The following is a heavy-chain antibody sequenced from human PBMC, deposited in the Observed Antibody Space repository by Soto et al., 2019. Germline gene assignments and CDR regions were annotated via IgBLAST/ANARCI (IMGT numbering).Heavy chain of an antibody. CDR3: IGTYSGSSMRFDY. V-gene: IGHV3-15*01. CDR2: VKSKTDGGTI. D-gene: IGHD5-12*01. J-gene: IGHJ4*02. CDR1: GFTFTNAW. Sequence: EVQLVESGGGLVKPGGSLRLSCAASGFTFTNAWMTWVRQAPGKGLEWFGRVKSKTDGGTIDYAAPMKDRFTISRDDSKNTLYLQLNSLKSADTAVYYCIGTYSGSSMRFDYWGQGTLVTVSS.